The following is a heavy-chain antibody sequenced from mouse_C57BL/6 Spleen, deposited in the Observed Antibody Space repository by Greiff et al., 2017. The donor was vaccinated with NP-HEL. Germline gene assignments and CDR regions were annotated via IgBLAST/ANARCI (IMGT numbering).Heavy chain of an antibody. V-gene: IGHV1-82*01. CDR1: GYAFSSSW. Sequence: VQLQQSGPELVKPGASVKISCKASGYAFSSSWMNWVQQRPGKGLAWIGRLHPSDSDTNYNQKFKGKATLTVDKSSSTSYMQISSLTSEDSAVYYCAMERVWFAYWGQGTLVTVSA. CDR3: AMERVWFAY. CDR2: LHPSDSDT. J-gene: IGHJ3*01.